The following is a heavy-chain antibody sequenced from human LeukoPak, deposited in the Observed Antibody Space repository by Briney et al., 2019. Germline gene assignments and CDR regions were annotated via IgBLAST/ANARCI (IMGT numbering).Heavy chain of an antibody. Sequence: GASVKVSCKASGYTFTSYGISWVRQAPGQGLEWMGWISVYNGNTNYAQKLQGRVTMTTDTSTSTAYMELRSLRSDDTAVYYCARDGRGYCSSTSCFGPFDYWGQGTLVTVSS. V-gene: IGHV1-18*04. CDR1: GYTFTSYG. D-gene: IGHD2-2*01. J-gene: IGHJ4*02. CDR2: ISVYNGNT. CDR3: ARDGRGYCSSTSCFGPFDY.